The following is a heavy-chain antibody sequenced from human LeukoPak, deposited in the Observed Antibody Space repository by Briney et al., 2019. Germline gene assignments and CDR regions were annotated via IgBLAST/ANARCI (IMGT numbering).Heavy chain of an antibody. Sequence: PSETLSLTCSVSGGSIGGYFWSWIRQPAGKGLEWIGRIYSSGSTNYNPSLKSRVTISVDTSKNQFSLKLSSVTAADTAVYYCARRATMLAGGYFDYWGQGTLVTVSS. V-gene: IGHV4-4*07. CDR2: IYSSGST. D-gene: IGHD5-12*01. CDR1: GGSIGGYF. CDR3: ARRATMLAGGYFDY. J-gene: IGHJ4*02.